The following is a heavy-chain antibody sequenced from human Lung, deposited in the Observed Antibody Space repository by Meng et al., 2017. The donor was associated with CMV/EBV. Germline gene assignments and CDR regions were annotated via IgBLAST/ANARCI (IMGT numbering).Heavy chain of an antibody. Sequence: SCAASGFTFSSYWMSWVRQAPGKGLEWVANIKQDGSEKYYVDSVKGRFTISRDNAKNSLYLQMNSLRAEDTAVYYCARARNDYRINWYFDLWCRGTLVTVSS. D-gene: IGHD4-11*01. CDR1: GFTFSSYW. CDR2: IKQDGSEK. CDR3: ARARNDYRINWYFDL. J-gene: IGHJ2*01. V-gene: IGHV3-7*01.